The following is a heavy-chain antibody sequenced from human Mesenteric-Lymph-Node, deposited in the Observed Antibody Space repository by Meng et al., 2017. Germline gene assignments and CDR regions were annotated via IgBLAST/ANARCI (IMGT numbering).Heavy chain of an antibody. CDR3: ARNVRLRDGYNSDY. J-gene: IGHJ4*02. CDR1: GFTFSSDS. D-gene: IGHD5-24*01. CDR2: ISSSSSYI. V-gene: IGHV3-21*01. Sequence: EVQLVESGGGLVKPGGSRRRSCAASGFTFSSDSMNWVRQAPGKGLEWVSSISSSSSYIYYADSVKGRFTISRDNAKNSLYLQMNSLRAEDTAVYYCARNVRLRDGYNSDYWGQGTLVTVSS.